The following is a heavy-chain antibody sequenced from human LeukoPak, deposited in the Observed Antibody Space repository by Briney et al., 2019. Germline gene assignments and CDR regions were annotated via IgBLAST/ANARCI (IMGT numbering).Heavy chain of an antibody. CDR3: AREKYDILTGYSPYFFDY. D-gene: IGHD3-9*01. Sequence: PGGSLRLSCAASVFTLSSYSMNWVREAPGKGREGVSSTSSSRSYKYYADSVKGRFTISRDNAKNSLYLQMNSLRAEDTAVYHCAREKYDILTGYSPYFFDYWGQGTLVSVSS. CDR2: TSSSRSYK. J-gene: IGHJ4*02. CDR1: VFTLSSYS. V-gene: IGHV3-21*01.